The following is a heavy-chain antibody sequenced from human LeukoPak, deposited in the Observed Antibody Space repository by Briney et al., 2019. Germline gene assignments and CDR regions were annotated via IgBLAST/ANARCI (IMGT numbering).Heavy chain of an antibody. J-gene: IGHJ4*02. CDR3: ARVGYDILTGYRVPPHY. D-gene: IGHD3-9*01. Sequence: GASVKVSCKASGYTFTGYCMHWVRQAPGQGLEWMGWINPNSGGTNYAQKFQGWVTMTRDTSISTAYMELNRLRSDDTAVYYCARVGYDILTGYRVPPHYWGQGTLVTVSS. CDR1: GYTFTGYC. V-gene: IGHV1-2*04. CDR2: INPNSGGT.